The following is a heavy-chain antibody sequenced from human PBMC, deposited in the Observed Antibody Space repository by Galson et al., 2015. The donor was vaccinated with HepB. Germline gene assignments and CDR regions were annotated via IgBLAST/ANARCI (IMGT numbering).Heavy chain of an antibody. Sequence: SLRLSCAASGFTFSSYAMHWVRQAPGKGLEYVSAISSNGGSTYYADSVKGRFTISRDNSKNTLYLQMSSLRAEDTAVYYCVNAQTPPIAAAGKGDYWGQGTLVTVSS. J-gene: IGHJ4*02. CDR3: VNAQTPPIAAAGKGDY. V-gene: IGHV3-64D*06. CDR2: ISSNGGST. D-gene: IGHD6-13*01. CDR1: GFTFSSYA.